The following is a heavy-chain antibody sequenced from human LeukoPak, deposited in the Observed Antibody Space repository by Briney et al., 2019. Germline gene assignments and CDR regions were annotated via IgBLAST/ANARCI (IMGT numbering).Heavy chain of an antibody. D-gene: IGHD3-9*01. CDR1: GGSISSYY. V-gene: IGHV4-59*01. CDR3: ARGGSYYDILTGHYVYYYYYMDV. CDR2: IYYSGST. J-gene: IGHJ6*03. Sequence: SETLSLTCTVSGGSISSYYWSWIRQPPGKGLEWIGYIYYSGSTYYNPSLRSRVTISVDTSKNQFSLKLSSVTAADTAVYYCARGGSYYDILTGHYVYYYYYMDVWGKGTTVTISS.